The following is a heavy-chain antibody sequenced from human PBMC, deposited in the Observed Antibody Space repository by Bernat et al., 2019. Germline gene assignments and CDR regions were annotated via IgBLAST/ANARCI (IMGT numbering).Heavy chain of an antibody. J-gene: IGHJ6*02. CDR2: IRYDGSNK. V-gene: IGHV3-30*02. D-gene: IGHD6-13*01. Sequence: QVQLVESGGGVVQPGGSLRLSCATSGFTFNSYGMHWVRQAPGKGLEWVAFIRYDGSNKNHADSVKGRFTISRDNSKNTLYLQMNSLRGEDTAVYYCAKRPGYQIGMDVWGQGTTVTVSS. CDR3: AKRPGYQIGMDV. CDR1: GFTFNSYG.